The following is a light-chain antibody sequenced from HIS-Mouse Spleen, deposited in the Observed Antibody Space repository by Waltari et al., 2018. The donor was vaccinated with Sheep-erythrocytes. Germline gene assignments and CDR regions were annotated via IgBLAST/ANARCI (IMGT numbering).Light chain of an antibody. CDR2: DVS. Sequence: QSALTQPASVSGSPGQSIPISCTGTSRDVGCYNYVSWYQQHPGKAPKLMIYDVSNRPSGVSNRFSGSKSGNTASLTISGLQAEDEADYYCSSYTSSSTWVFGGGTKLTVL. CDR3: SSYTSSSTWV. V-gene: IGLV2-14*03. CDR1: SRDVGCYNY. J-gene: IGLJ3*02.